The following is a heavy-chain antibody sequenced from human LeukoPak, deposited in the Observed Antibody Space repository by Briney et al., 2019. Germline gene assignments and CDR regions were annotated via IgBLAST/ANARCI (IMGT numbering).Heavy chain of an antibody. J-gene: IGHJ4*02. Sequence: GGSLRLSCEASGFTFRDYWMTWVRQAPGKGLEWVANVKQDGTEKFYVDSVKGRFTISRDNGKNSLYLQMNSLRVEDTAIYYCARAGGTSWADYWAREPWSPSPQ. D-gene: IGHD6-13*01. CDR1: GFTFRDYW. CDR2: VKQDGTEK. V-gene: IGHV3-7*01. CDR3: ARAGGTSWADY.